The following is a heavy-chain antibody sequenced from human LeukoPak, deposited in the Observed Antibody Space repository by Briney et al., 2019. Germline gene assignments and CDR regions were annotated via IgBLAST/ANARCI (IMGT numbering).Heavy chain of an antibody. CDR2: VNQSGST. Sequence: SETLSLTCAVYGGSFSGYYWSWIRQPPGKGLEWIGEVNQSGSTNYNPSLKSRVSISVDTSKNQFSLKLSSVTAAVTAVYYCASLGSGSYSRKNWYFDLWGRGTLVTVSS. CDR3: ASLGSGSYSRKNWYFDL. V-gene: IGHV4-34*01. J-gene: IGHJ2*01. D-gene: IGHD3-10*01. CDR1: GGSFSGYY.